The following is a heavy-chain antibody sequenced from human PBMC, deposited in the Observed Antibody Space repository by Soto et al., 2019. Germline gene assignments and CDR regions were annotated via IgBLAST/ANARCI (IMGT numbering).Heavy chain of an antibody. J-gene: IGHJ5*02. V-gene: IGHV1-24*01. CDR1: GYTLTELS. CDR2: FDPEDGET. CDR3: ATVSWDVVVAAIIRSYNWFDP. Sequence: ASVKVSCKVSGYTLTELSMHWVRQAPGKGLEWMGGFDPEDGETIYAQKFQGRVTMTEDTSTDTAYMELSSLRSEDTAVYYCATVSWDVVVAAIIRSYNWFDPWGQGTLVTVSS. D-gene: IGHD2-15*01.